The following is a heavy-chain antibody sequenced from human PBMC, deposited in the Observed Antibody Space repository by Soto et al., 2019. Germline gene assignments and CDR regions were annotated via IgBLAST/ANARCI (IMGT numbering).Heavy chain of an antibody. V-gene: IGHV3-30-3*01. CDR3: ARNLRYCSSTSCYDYYYYYGMDV. D-gene: IGHD2-2*01. Sequence: GGSLRLSCAASGFTFSSYAMHWVRQAPGKGLEWVAVISYDGSNKYYADSVKGRFTISRDNSKNTLYLQMNSLRAEDTAVYYCARNLRYCSSTSCYDYYYYYGMDVWGQGITVTVSS. CDR2: ISYDGSNK. J-gene: IGHJ6*02. CDR1: GFTFSSYA.